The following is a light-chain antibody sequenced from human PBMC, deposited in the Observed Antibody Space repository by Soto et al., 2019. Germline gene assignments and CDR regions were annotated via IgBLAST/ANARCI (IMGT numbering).Light chain of an antibody. J-gene: IGKJ2*01. CDR3: HQYGSSPNT. CDR2: GAS. V-gene: IGKV3-20*01. CDR1: QSVTGSY. Sequence: EIVLTQSPGTLSLSPGERATLSCRASQSVTGSYLAWYQQKPGQAPRLLIYGASSRAPGIPDRFSGSGSGPDFTLTISRLEPEDFVLYYCHQYGSSPNTVGQGTKLEIK.